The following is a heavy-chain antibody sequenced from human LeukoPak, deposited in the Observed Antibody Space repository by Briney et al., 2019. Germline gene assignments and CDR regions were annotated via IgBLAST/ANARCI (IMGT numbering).Heavy chain of an antibody. Sequence: PSKTLSLTCTVSGGSISSYYWSWIRQPPGKGLEWIGYIYYSGSTNYNPSLKSRVTISVDTSKNQFSLKLSSVTAADTAVYYCARDSAMIGGYMDVWGKGTTVTISS. CDR1: GGSISSYY. V-gene: IGHV4-59*01. J-gene: IGHJ6*03. CDR2: IYYSGST. D-gene: IGHD3-22*01. CDR3: ARDSAMIGGYMDV.